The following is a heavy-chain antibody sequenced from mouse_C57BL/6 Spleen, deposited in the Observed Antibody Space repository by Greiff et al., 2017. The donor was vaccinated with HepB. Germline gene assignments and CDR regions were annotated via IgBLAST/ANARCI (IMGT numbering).Heavy chain of an antibody. Sequence: QVQLQQSGAELVKPGASVKISCKASGYAFSSYWMNWVKQRPGKGLEWIGQIYPGDGDTNYNGKFKGKATLTADKSSSTAYMQISSLTSEDTAVYFCARGDGGDAYFDVWGTGATVTVSS. V-gene: IGHV1-80*01. J-gene: IGHJ1*03. D-gene: IGHD3-3*01. CDR3: ARGDGGDAYFDV. CDR1: GYAFSSYW. CDR2: IYPGDGDT.